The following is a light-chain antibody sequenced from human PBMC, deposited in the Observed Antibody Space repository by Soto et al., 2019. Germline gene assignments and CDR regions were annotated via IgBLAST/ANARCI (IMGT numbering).Light chain of an antibody. CDR1: QSVGSN. CDR3: QQYGSSPTWT. CDR2: GAS. V-gene: IGKV3-20*01. Sequence: DIVLTQSPGTLSLSPGERATLSCRSSQSVGSNLAWYQQKPGQAPRLLIYGASSRATGIPDRFSGSGSGTDFTLTISRLEPEDFAVYYGQQYGSSPTWTFGQGTKVDIK. J-gene: IGKJ1*01.